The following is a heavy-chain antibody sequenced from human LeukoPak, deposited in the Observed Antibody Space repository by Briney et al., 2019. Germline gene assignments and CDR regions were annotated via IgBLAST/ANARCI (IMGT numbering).Heavy chain of an antibody. Sequence: GASVKVSCKASGYSFSSYGISWVRQAPGQGLEWMGWISAYNGNTNYAQKLQGRVTMTTDTSTSTAYMELRSLRSDDTAVYYCARDRGLGTTMIVASIWGQGTMVTVSS. V-gene: IGHV1-18*01. D-gene: IGHD3-22*01. CDR1: GYSFSSYG. J-gene: IGHJ3*02. CDR2: ISAYNGNT. CDR3: ARDRGLGTTMIVASI.